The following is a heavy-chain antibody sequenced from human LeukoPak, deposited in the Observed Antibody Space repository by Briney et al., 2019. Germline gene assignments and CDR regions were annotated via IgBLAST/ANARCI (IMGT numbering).Heavy chain of an antibody. CDR3: ATSAAAGTGYYFDY. CDR2: IYTSGST. V-gene: IGHV4-61*02. J-gene: IGHJ4*02. D-gene: IGHD6-13*01. CDR1: GGSISSGSYY. Sequence: PSQTLSLTCTVSGGSISSGSYYWSWIRQPAGKGLEWIGRIYTSGSTNYNPSLKSRVTISVDTSKNQFSLKLSSVTAADTAVYYCATSAAAGTGYYFDYRGQGTLVTVSS.